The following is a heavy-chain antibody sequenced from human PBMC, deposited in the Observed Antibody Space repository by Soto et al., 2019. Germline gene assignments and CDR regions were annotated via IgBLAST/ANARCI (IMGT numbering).Heavy chain of an antibody. D-gene: IGHD1-1*01. CDR1: GGTFSSYA. CDR3: ASLPQRAGMGYYYGMDV. V-gene: IGHV1-69*13. CDR2: IIPIFGTA. J-gene: IGHJ6*02. Sequence: SVKVSCKASGGTFSSYAISWVRQAPGQGLEWMGGIIPIFGTANYAQKFQGRVTITADESTSTAYMELSSLRAEDTAVYYCASLPQRAGMGYYYGMDVWGQGTTVTVSS.